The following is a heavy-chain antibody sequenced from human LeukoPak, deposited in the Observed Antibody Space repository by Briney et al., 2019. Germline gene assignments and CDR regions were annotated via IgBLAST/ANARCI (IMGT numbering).Heavy chain of an antibody. Sequence: GGSLRLSCAASGFTFSSYAMHWVRQAPGKGLEWVAVISYDGSNKYYADSVKGRFTISRDNSKNTLYLQMNSLRAEDTAVYYCARNSGSYVGGYFDYWGQGTLVTVSS. CDR2: ISYDGSNK. CDR1: GFTFSSYA. J-gene: IGHJ4*02. D-gene: IGHD1-26*01. CDR3: ARNSGSYVGGYFDY. V-gene: IGHV3-30-3*01.